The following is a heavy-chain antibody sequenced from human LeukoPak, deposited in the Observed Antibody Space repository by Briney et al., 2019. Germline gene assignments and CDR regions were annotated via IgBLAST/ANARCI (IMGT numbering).Heavy chain of an antibody. J-gene: IGHJ6*03. Sequence: PGGSLRLSCAASGFTFSSCAMSWVRQAPGKGLEWVSLISGSGGSTYFADSVKGRFTISRDNSKNTLYLQMNSLRAEDTAVYYCARDNYYYYMDVWGKGTTVTVSS. CDR1: GFTFSSCA. V-gene: IGHV3-23*01. CDR2: ISGSGGST. CDR3: ARDNYYYYMDV.